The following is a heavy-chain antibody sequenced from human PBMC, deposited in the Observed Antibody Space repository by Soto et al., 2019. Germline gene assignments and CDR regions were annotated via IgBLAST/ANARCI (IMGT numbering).Heavy chain of an antibody. D-gene: IGHD1-20*01. Sequence: QVQLVESGGGVVQPGRSLRLSCAASGFTFSSYGMHWVRQAPGKGLEWVAVISHDGSVKYYPDSVKGRFTISRDNSKNTVYLQMNSLSAEETAVYYCEKGVNSAGFDYWGQATLVTVSS. CDR2: ISHDGSVK. CDR3: EKGVNSAGFDY. V-gene: IGHV3-30*18. J-gene: IGHJ4*02. CDR1: GFTFSSYG.